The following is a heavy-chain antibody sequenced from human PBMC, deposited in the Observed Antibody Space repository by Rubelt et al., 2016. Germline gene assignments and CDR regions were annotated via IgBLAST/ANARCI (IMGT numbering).Heavy chain of an antibody. CDR1: GFTVSTNY. CDR2: TYSGGST. Sequence: EVQLLESGGGLVQPGGSLRLSCAASGFTVSTNYMSWVRQVPGKGLEWVSITYSGGSTYSADSVKGRFTISRDNSKNTLDLQRNSLRAEDTAVYYCVRDRARSEGPTTYHVGGYWGQGTLVTVSS. J-gene: IGHJ4*02. V-gene: IGHV3-53*01. D-gene: IGHD3-16*01. CDR3: VRDRARSEGPTTYHVGGY.